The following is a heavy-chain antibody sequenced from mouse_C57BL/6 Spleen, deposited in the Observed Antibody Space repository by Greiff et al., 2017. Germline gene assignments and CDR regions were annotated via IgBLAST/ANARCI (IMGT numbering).Heavy chain of an antibody. V-gene: IGHV1-5*01. Sequence: EVKVEESGTVLARPGASVKMSCKTSGYTFTSYWMHWVKQRPGQGLEWIGAIDPGNSDTSYNQKFKGKAKLTAVKSASTAYLELSRLTNEDSAVYYCGGGDDRFADWGQGTLVTVSA. CDR3: GGGDDRFAD. D-gene: IGHD2-12*01. CDR2: IDPGNSDT. J-gene: IGHJ3*01. CDR1: GYTFTSYW.